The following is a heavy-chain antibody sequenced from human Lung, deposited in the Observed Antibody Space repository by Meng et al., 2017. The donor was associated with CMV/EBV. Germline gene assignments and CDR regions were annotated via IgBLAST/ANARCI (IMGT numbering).Heavy chain of an antibody. CDR1: GFSFATSW. J-gene: IGHJ5*02. V-gene: IGHV5-51*01. CDR3: ARRLSRGGASSWYGP. Sequence: GGSXRLSCKASGFSFATSWIAWVRQTPGKGREWMGVIYAGDSDTTYSPSFQGHVTLSVDKSISTAYLQWGSLKSSDTAIYFCARRLSRGGASSWYGPWDQGTXVTVSS. D-gene: IGHD3-16*01. CDR2: IYAGDSDT.